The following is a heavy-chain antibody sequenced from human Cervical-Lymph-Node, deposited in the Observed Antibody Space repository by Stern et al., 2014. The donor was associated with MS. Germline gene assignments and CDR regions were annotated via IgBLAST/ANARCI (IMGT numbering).Heavy chain of an antibody. D-gene: IGHD6-6*01. Sequence: EVQLEESGGGLVQPGGSLRLSCAVSKFTFSSYWMSWVRQAPGKGLEWVATIKEDGSSKAYVDSVKGQFTISRDNAKNSLYLQMNSLRAEDTGIYYCASLDVRSSMRKDWFDPWGQGTLVTVSS. J-gene: IGHJ5*02. V-gene: IGHV3-7*01. CDR2: IKEDGSSK. CDR3: ASLDVRSSMRKDWFDP. CDR1: KFTFSSYW.